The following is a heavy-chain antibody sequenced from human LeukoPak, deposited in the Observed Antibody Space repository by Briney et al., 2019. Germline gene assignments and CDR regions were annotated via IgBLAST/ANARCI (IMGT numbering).Heavy chain of an antibody. CDR2: IWHDGSNK. CDR1: GFTFSNYG. Sequence: GGSLRLSCAASGFTFSNYGMHWVRQAPGKGLEWVAVIWHDGSNKYYADSVKGRFTISRDNSKNTLYLQMNSLRAEDTAVYYCARGATVTTFVSSQRDYYYYHGMDVWGQGTTVTVSS. D-gene: IGHD4-17*01. CDR3: ARGATVTTFVSSQRDYYYYHGMDV. V-gene: IGHV3-33*01. J-gene: IGHJ6*02.